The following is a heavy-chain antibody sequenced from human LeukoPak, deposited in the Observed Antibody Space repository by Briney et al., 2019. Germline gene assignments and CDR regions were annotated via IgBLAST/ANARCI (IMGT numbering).Heavy chain of an antibody. CDR1: GFTFTNYV. CDR3: AKGGYLGATAFYYYYMDV. J-gene: IGHJ6*03. Sequence: PGGSLRLSCAASGFTFTNYVMSWVRQAPGKGLEWVSCISGSGGSTYYADSVKGRFTISRDNSKNTLFLQMNSLTAEDTAVYYCAKGGYLGATAFYYYYMDVWGKGTTVTVSS. CDR2: ISGSGGST. V-gene: IGHV3-23*01. D-gene: IGHD1-26*01.